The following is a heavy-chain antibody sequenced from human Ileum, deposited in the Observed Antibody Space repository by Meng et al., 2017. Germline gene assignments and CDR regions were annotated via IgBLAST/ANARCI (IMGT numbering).Heavy chain of an antibody. J-gene: IGHJ4*02. Sequence: VQMVKSGAEVKKPGASVKVSCKASGYTFTSYDINWVRQASGQGLEWMGWMNPNSGNTGYAQKFQGRVTMTRNTSISTAYMELSSLRSEDTAVYYCARIGGSRGVYYGSVAFDYWGQGTLVTVSS. CDR3: ARIGGSRGVYYGSVAFDY. V-gene: IGHV1-8*01. CDR2: MNPNSGNT. D-gene: IGHD3-10*01. CDR1: GYTFTSYD.